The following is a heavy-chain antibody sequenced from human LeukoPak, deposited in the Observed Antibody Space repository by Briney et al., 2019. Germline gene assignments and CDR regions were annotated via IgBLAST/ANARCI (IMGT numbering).Heavy chain of an antibody. CDR2: IYYSGST. D-gene: IGHD2-2*01. J-gene: IGHJ5*02. Sequence: SETLSLTCTVSGGSISSSSYYWGWIRQPPGKGLEWIGSIYYSGSTNYNPSLKSRVTISVDTSKNQFSLKLSSVTAADTAVYYCASTVVPAATLDPWGQGTLVTVSS. CDR3: ASTVVPAATLDP. V-gene: IGHV4-39*07. CDR1: GGSISSSSYY.